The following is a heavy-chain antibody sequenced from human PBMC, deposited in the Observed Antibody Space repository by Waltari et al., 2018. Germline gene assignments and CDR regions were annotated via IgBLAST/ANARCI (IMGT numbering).Heavy chain of an antibody. D-gene: IGHD5-12*01. CDR3: AREDIVSATQWRGNQYRGNSGYDL. CDR2: TRFDGINK. V-gene: IGHV3-30*02. J-gene: IGHJ4*01. CDR1: GFNFNISG. Sequence: QVLLVESGGGVVQPGDSLRLPCASSGFNFNISGMPLVRQAPGKGLEWVAFTRFDGINKHYADSVKGRFTISRDNIKNTLYLQMNSLRGEDSAIYYCAREDIVSATQWRGNQYRGNSGYDLWGQGTLVSVSS.